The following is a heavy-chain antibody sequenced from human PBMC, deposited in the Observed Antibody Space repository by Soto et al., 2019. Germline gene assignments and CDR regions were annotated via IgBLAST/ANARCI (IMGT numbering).Heavy chain of an antibody. Sequence: QVQLQESGPGLVKPSQTLSLTCTVSGGSISSGGYYWSWIRQHPGKGLEWIGYIYYSGSTYYNPSLKSRVTISVDTSKNQFSLKLSSVTAADTAVYYCARDYFGSGYSGYVEVVAFDIWGQGTMVTVSS. D-gene: IGHD5-12*01. V-gene: IGHV4-31*03. CDR2: IYYSGST. CDR1: GGSISSGGYY. J-gene: IGHJ3*02. CDR3: ARDYFGSGYSGYVEVVAFDI.